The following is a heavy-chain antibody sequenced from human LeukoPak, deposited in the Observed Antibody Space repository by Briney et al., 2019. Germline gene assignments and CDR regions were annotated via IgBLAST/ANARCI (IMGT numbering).Heavy chain of an antibody. CDR2: ISGSGGST. Sequence: GGSLRLSCAASGFTFSSYAMSWVRQAPGKGLEWVSAISGSGGSTYYADSVKGRFTISRDNSKNTLYLQMNSLRAEDTAVYYCAKEAADYYDSSGYYYGYDYWGQGTLVTVSS. CDR3: AKEAADYYDSSGYYYGYDY. CDR1: GFTFSSYA. J-gene: IGHJ4*02. V-gene: IGHV3-23*01. D-gene: IGHD3-22*01.